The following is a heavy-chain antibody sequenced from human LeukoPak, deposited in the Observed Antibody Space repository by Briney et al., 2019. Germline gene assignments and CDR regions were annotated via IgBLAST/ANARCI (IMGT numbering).Heavy chain of an antibody. CDR2: ISAYNGNT. Sequence: GASVTVSCTSSGYTFTIYGISWVRQAPGQGLERKGWISAYNGNTNYAQKLQGRVTMTTDTSTSTAYMELRSLRSDDTAVYYCARGEQWLAALGADYWGQGTLVTVSS. J-gene: IGHJ4*02. D-gene: IGHD6-19*01. V-gene: IGHV1-18*01. CDR3: ARGEQWLAALGADY. CDR1: GYTFTIYG.